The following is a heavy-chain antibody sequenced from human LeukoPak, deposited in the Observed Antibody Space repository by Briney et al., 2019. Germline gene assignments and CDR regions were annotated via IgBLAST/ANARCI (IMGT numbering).Heavy chain of an antibody. CDR2: IYYSGST. CDR1: GGSISSYY. J-gene: IGHJ4*02. V-gene: IGHV4-59*08. D-gene: IGHD2-2*01. CDR3: ASTQRPTAAFDY. Sequence: SETLSLTCTVSGGSISSYYWSWIRQPPGKGLEWIGYIYYSGSTNYNPSLKSRVTISVDTSKNQFSLKLSSVTAADTAVYYCASTQRPTAAFDYWGQGTLVTVSS.